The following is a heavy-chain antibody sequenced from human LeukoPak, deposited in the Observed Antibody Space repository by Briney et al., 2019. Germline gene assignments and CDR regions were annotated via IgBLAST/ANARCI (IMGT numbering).Heavy chain of an antibody. D-gene: IGHD2-2*01. V-gene: IGHV3-53*01. Sequence: GGSLRLSRAASGFTVSSNYMSWVRQAPGKGLGWVSVIYTGGSTYYAGSVKGRFTISRDNSKNTLYLQMNSLSAEDTAVYYCARMCSSTSCASYYYYYMDVWGKGTTVTVSS. CDR3: ARMCSSTSCASYYYYYMDV. J-gene: IGHJ6*03. CDR2: IYTGGST. CDR1: GFTVSSNY.